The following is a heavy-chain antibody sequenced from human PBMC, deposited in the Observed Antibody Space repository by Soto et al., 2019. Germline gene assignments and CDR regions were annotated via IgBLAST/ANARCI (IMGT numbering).Heavy chain of an antibody. D-gene: IGHD2-15*01. CDR3: AKDRGGSLDI. V-gene: IGHV3-30*18. CDR1: GFTFSSYG. J-gene: IGHJ3*02. CDR2: ISYDGSNK. Sequence: QVQLVESGGGVVQPGRPLRLSCAASGFTFSSYGMHWVRQAPGKGLEWVAVISYDGSNKYYADSVKGRFTISRDNSKNTLYLQMNSLRAEDTAVYYCAKDRGGSLDIWGQGTMVTVSS.